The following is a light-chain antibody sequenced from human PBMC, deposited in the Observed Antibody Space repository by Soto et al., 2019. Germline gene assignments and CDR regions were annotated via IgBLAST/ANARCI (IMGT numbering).Light chain of an antibody. CDR1: QSVDTW. V-gene: IGKV1-5*03. J-gene: IGKJ1*01. Sequence: DIQMTQFPSTLSASVGDRVTITCRASQSVDTWLAWYQQKPGQAPSLLIYRASSLESGVPSRFSGSGSGTEFTLPIRSLQPDDFATYYCQQYSNYPRTFGQGTKVEVK. CDR2: RAS. CDR3: QQYSNYPRT.